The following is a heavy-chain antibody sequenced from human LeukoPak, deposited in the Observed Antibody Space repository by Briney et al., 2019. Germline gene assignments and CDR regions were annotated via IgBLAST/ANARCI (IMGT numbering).Heavy chain of an antibody. CDR2: ISYDGSNK. Sequence: GGSLRLSCAASGFTFSSYGMHWVRQAPGKGLEWVAVISYDGSNKYYADSVKGRFTISRDNSKNTLYLQMNSLRAEDTAVYYCAKNVVYSGSHGDAFDIWGQGTMVTVSS. V-gene: IGHV3-30*18. CDR1: GFTFSSYG. J-gene: IGHJ3*02. D-gene: IGHD1-26*01. CDR3: AKNVVYSGSHGDAFDI.